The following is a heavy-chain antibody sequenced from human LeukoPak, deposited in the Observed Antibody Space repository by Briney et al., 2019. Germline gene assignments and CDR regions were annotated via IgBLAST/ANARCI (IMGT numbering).Heavy chain of an antibody. D-gene: IGHD6-19*01. J-gene: IGHJ4*02. V-gene: IGHV3-53*01. CDR3: ARGYSSGWNFDY. CDR1: GFTVSSNY. CDR2: IYSGGST. Sequence: PGGSLRLSCAASGFTVSSNYMSWVRQAPGKGLEWVSVIYSGGSTYYADSVKGRFTISRDNSKNTLYLQMNNLRAEDMAVYYCARGYSSGWNFDYWGQGTLVTVSS.